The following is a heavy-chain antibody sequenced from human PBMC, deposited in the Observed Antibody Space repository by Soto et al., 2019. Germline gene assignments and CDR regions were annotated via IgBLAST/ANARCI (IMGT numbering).Heavy chain of an antibody. J-gene: IGHJ4*02. Sequence: GGSLRLSCAASGFTFSSYAMSWVRQAPGKGLEWVSAIRGSGGSTYYADSVKGRFTISRDNSKNTLYLQMNSLRAEDTAVYYCAKESTATTFAWGDHFDYWGQGTLVTVSS. CDR3: AKESTATTFAWGDHFDY. CDR1: GFTFSSYA. CDR2: IRGSGGST. V-gene: IGHV3-23*01. D-gene: IGHD6-25*01.